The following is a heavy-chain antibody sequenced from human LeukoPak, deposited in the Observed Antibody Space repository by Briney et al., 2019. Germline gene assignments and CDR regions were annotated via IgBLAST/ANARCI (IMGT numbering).Heavy chain of an antibody. CDR2: ISSSSYI. Sequence: GGSLRLSCAASGFTFSNYAMIWVRQAPGKGLEWVSSISSSSYIYYADSVKGRFTISRDNAKNSLYLQMNSLRAEDTAVYYCARAYCGGDCYLDAFDIWGQGTMVTVSS. D-gene: IGHD2-21*02. CDR3: ARAYCGGDCYLDAFDI. CDR1: GFTFSNYA. J-gene: IGHJ3*02. V-gene: IGHV3-21*01.